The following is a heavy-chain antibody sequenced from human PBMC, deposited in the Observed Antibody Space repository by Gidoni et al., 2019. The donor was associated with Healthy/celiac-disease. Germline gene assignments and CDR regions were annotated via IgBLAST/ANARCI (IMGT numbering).Heavy chain of an antibody. Sequence: QLQLQESGPGLVKPSATRSLTCTVPGGSISSSSYYWGWIRQPPGKGLGWIGSIYYSGSTDYNPSLKSRVTISVDTSKNQFSLKLSSVTAADTAVYYCASYEGYRRGFDYWGQGTLVTVSS. D-gene: IGHD3-22*01. V-gene: IGHV4-39*01. J-gene: IGHJ4*02. CDR1: GGSISSSSYY. CDR3: ASYEGYRRGFDY. CDR2: IYYSGST.